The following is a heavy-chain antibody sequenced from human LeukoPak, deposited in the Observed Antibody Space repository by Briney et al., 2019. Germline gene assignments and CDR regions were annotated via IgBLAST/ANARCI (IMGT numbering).Heavy chain of an antibody. D-gene: IGHD3-10*01. Sequence: PGGSLRLSCAASGFTFSNAWMSWIRQAPGKGLEWVSYISSSGSTIYYADSVKGRFTISRDNAKNSLYLQMNSLRAEDTAVYYCARVPPSYYYGSGSYYYYYYYYMDVWGKGTTVTISS. CDR3: ARVPPSYYYGSGSYYYYYYYYMDV. V-gene: IGHV3-11*01. CDR2: ISSSGSTI. J-gene: IGHJ6*03. CDR1: GFTFSNAW.